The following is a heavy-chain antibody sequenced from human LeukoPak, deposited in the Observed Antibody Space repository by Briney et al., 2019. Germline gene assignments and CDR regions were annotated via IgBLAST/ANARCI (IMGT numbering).Heavy chain of an antibody. CDR1: GFTFSSYS. CDR3: AKVESSGWFTNYYYGMDV. CDR2: ISGSGGGT. J-gene: IGHJ6*02. Sequence: GSLRLSCAASGFTFSSYSMNWVRQAPGKGLEWVSAISGSGGGTYYADSVKGRFTISRDNSKNTLYLQMNSLRAEDTAIYYCAKVESSGWFTNYYYGMDVWGQGTTVTVSS. D-gene: IGHD6-19*01. V-gene: IGHV3-23*01.